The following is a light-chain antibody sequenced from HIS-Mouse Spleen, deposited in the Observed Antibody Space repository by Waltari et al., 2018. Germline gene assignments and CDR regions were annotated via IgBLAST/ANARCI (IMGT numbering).Light chain of an antibody. J-gene: IGLJ7*02. CDR1: SSNIGINT. CDR3: AAWDDSLNGAV. Sequence: QSVLTQPPSASGTPGQRVTISCSGRSSNIGINTVTWYQQLPGTAPKLLIYSNTQRPSGVPDRFSGSKSGTSASLAISGLQSEDEADYYCAAWDDSLNGAVFGGGTQLTAL. V-gene: IGLV1-44*01. CDR2: SNT.